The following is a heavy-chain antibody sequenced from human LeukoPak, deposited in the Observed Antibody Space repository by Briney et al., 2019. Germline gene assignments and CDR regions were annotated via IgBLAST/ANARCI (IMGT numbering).Heavy chain of an antibody. J-gene: IGHJ6*03. V-gene: IGHV3-9*01. CDR1: GFTFDDYA. CDR3: AKGDDYYYYYYMDV. Sequence: GGSLRLSCAASGFTFDDYAMHWVRQTPGKSLEWVSGISWNSGSIGYADSVKGRFTISRDNAKNSLYLQMNSLRAEDTALYYCAKGDDYYYYYYMDVWGKGTTVTVSS. CDR2: ISWNSGSI.